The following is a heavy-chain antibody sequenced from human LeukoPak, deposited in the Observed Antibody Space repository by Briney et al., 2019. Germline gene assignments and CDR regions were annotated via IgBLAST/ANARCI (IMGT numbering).Heavy chain of an antibody. CDR3: ATDRVGGIKAFDI. D-gene: IGHD3-10*01. Sequence: ASVTVSCKVSGYTLTELSMHWVRQAPGKGLEWMGSFDLEDGETIYAQKFQGRVTMTEDTSTDTAYMELRSLRSEDTAVYYCATDRVGGIKAFDIWGQGTMVTVSS. CDR2: FDLEDGET. V-gene: IGHV1-24*01. CDR1: GYTLTELS. J-gene: IGHJ3*02.